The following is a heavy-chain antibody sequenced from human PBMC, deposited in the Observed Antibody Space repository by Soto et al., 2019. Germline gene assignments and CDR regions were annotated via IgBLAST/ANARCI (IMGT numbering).Heavy chain of an antibody. V-gene: IGHV2-5*02. Sequence: QITLKESGPTLVKPTQTLTLTCTFSGFSLSTSGVGVGWIRQPPGKALEWLALIYWDDDKRYSPSLKSRLTITKDTSKNQVVLTMTNMDPVDTATYYCAHSRRVTWATPYYFDYWGQGTLVTVSS. CDR2: IYWDDDK. D-gene: IGHD7-27*01. J-gene: IGHJ4*02. CDR3: AHSRRVTWATPYYFDY. CDR1: GFSLSTSGVG.